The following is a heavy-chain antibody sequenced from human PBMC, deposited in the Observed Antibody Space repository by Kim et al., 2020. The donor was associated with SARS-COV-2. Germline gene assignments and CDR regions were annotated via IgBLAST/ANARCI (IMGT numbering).Heavy chain of an antibody. CDR3: ARGRGSYYYYMAV. Sequence: YYADPVKGHFTIPRDNSKEPLYLQMNSLRVEDTAVYYCARGRGSYYYYMAVWGKGTTVTVSS. J-gene: IGHJ6*03. D-gene: IGHD1-26*01. V-gene: IGHV3-30*07.